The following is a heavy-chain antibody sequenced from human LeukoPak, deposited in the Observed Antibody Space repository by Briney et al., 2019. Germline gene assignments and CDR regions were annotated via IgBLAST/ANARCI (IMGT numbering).Heavy chain of an antibody. Sequence: SETLSLTCTVSGGSISYYYWSWIRQPPGKGLEWIGHIYHSGSTNYNPSFKSRVTISIDTSKNHFSLYLSSVTAADTAVYYCVRHAATRHNYGMDVWGQGTTVTVSS. J-gene: IGHJ6*02. V-gene: IGHV4-59*08. CDR1: GGSISYYY. CDR3: VRHAATRHNYGMDV. CDR2: IYHSGST. D-gene: IGHD6-13*01.